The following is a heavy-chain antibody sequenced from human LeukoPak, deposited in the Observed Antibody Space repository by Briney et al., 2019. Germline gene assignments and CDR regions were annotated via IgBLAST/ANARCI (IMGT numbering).Heavy chain of an antibody. V-gene: IGHV3-21*01. J-gene: IGHJ4*02. CDR2: ISSSSSYI. Sequence: PGGSLRLSCAASGFTFSIYSMNWVRQTPGKGLEWVSAISSSSSYIYYADSVKRRFTISRDNAKNSLYLQMTSLRADDTAVYYCAREPTAMSLWGQGTQVTVSS. CDR3: AREPTAMSL. CDR1: GFTFSIYS. D-gene: IGHD5-18*01.